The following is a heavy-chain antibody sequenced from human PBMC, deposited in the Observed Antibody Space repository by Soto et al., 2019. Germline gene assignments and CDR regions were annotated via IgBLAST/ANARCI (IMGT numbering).Heavy chain of an antibody. D-gene: IGHD3-10*01. J-gene: IGHJ5*02. CDR3: AKDTMVRGVIMGGWFDP. Sequence: EVQLVESGGGLVQPGRSLRLSCAASGFTFDDYAMHWVRQAPGKGLEWVSGISWNSGSIGYADSVKGRFTISRDNAKNSLYLQMNSLRAEDTALYYCAKDTMVRGVIMGGWFDPWGQGTLVTVSS. CDR2: ISWNSGSI. V-gene: IGHV3-9*01. CDR1: GFTFDDYA.